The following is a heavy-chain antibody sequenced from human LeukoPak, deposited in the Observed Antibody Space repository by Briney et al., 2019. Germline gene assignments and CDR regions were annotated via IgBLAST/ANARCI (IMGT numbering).Heavy chain of an antibody. V-gene: IGHV3-21*01. J-gene: IGHJ4*02. CDR3: ARALLLWFGEYDSRAFDY. CDR2: ISSSSSYI. CDR1: GFTFSSYS. D-gene: IGHD3-10*01. Sequence: GGSLRLSCAASGFTFSSYSMNWARQAPGKGLEWVSSISSSSSYIYYADSVKGRFTISRDNAKNSLYLQMNSLRAEDTAVYYCARALLLWFGEYDSRAFDYWGQGTLVTVSS.